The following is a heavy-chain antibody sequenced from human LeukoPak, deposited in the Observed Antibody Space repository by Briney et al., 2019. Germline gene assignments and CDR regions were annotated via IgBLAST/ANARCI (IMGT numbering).Heavy chain of an antibody. V-gene: IGHV3-7*01. CDR2: MRQDGSEK. CDR1: GFTFSSYW. J-gene: IGHJ4*02. CDR3: ARDRALGY. D-gene: IGHD3-16*01. Sequence: PGGSLRLSCAASGFTFSSYWMSWVRQAPGKGLEWVANMRQDGSEKYYVDSVRGRLTISRDNAKNSLYLQMNSLRAEDTAVYYCARDRALGYWGQGTLVTVSS.